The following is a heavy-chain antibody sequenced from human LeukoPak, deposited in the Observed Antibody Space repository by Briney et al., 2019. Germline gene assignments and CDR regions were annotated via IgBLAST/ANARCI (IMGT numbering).Heavy chain of an antibody. J-gene: IGHJ6*02. Sequence: SETLSLTCTVSGGSINFYYWSWIRQPPGKRLEWIAYIFTSGSTSYNPSLKSRVTISVDTSKNQFSLKLTSVTAADTAVYYCVREWNHFYYYGMDVWGQGTTVTVSS. D-gene: IGHD1-1*01. CDR1: GGSINFYY. CDR2: IFTSGST. V-gene: IGHV4-4*09. CDR3: VREWNHFYYYGMDV.